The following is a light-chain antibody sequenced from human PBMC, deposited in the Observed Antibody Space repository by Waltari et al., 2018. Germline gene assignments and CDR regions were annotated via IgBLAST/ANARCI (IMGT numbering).Light chain of an antibody. CDR1: TSNVDILHL. CDR2: EIS. Sequence: QSALTQPASVSGSPGQSITISCTAVTSNVDILHLFPWYQHHPGRNPRLLIYEISQRPSGISNRFSGSKSGNTASLTISGLQPEDEADYFCCSFAGYGIYVFGSGTQVSVL. V-gene: IGLV2-23*02. CDR3: CSFAGYGIYV. J-gene: IGLJ1*01.